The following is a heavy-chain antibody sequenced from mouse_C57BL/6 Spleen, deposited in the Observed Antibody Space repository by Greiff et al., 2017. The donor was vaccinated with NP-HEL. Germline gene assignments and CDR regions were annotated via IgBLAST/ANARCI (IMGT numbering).Heavy chain of an antibody. J-gene: IGHJ1*03. CDR3: VRGNYGSSPYWYFDV. Sequence: EVQLVESGGGLVQPKGSLKLSCAASGFTFNTYAMHWVRQAPGKGLEWVARIRSKSSNYATYYAVYVKVSITISRDNSQSMLYLQMNNLKTEDTAMYYCVRGNYGSSPYWYFDVWGTGTTVTVSS. D-gene: IGHD1-1*01. CDR1: GFTFNTYA. V-gene: IGHV10-3*01. CDR2: IRSKSSNYAT.